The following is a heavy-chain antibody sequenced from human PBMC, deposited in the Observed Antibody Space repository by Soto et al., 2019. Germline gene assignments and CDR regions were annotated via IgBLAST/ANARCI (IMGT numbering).Heavy chain of an antibody. J-gene: IGHJ6*02. Sequence: GASVKVSCKASGYTFTGYYMHWVRQAPGQGLEWMGWINPNSGGTNYAQKFQGWVTMTRDTSISTAYMELSRLRSDDTAVYYCARDLRLGRSYSNYASHYYYGMDVWGQGTTVTVSS. D-gene: IGHD4-4*01. CDR3: ARDLRLGRSYSNYASHYYYGMDV. CDR1: GYTFTGYY. V-gene: IGHV1-2*04. CDR2: INPNSGGT.